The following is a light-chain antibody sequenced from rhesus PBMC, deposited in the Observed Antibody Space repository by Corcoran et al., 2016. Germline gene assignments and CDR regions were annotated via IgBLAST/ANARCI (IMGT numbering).Light chain of an antibody. Sequence: DIQMTQSPSSLSASVGDRVTITCRACENVNNYLNWYQQKPGKAPKPLIEKASTLQSGVPSRFSGSGSGTAYTCTIRRLQPADVAPYYRPHGYATPFTFDPVTKLDIK. CDR2: KAS. J-gene: IGKJ3*01. V-gene: IGKV1-74*01. CDR3: PHGYATPFT. CDR1: ENVNNY.